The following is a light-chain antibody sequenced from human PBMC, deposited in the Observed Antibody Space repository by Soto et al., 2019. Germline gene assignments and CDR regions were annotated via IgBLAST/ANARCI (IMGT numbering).Light chain of an antibody. CDR1: QSVSSY. Sequence: EIVLTQSPATLSLSPGETATLSCRASQSVSSYLAWYQQKPGQAPRLLIYDASNRATGIPARFSGSGSGTDFTLTISSLEPEDFVVYYCQQYGSSPPYTFGQGTKLEIK. V-gene: IGKV3-11*01. CDR2: DAS. CDR3: QQYGSSPPYT. J-gene: IGKJ2*01.